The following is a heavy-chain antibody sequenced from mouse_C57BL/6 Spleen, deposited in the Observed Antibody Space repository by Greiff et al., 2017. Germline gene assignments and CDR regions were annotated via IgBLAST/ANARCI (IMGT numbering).Heavy chain of an antibody. D-gene: IGHD2-4*01. CDR1: GYTFTSYW. V-gene: IGHV1-64*01. CDR2: IHPNSGST. CDR3: ARSVDYPYYFDD. J-gene: IGHJ2*01. Sequence: QVQLQQPGAELVKPGASVKLSCKASGYTFTSYWMHWVKQRPGQGLEWIGMIHPNSGSTNYNEKFKSKATLTVDKSSSTAYMQLSSLTSEDSAVYCCARSVDYPYYFDDWGQGTTLTVSS.